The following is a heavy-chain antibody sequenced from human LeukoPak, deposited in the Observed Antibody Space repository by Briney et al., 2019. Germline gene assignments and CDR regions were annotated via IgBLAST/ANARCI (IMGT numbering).Heavy chain of an antibody. CDR1: GYTFTSYD. CDR2: MNPNSGKT. Sequence: ASVKVSCKAYGYTFTSYDINWVRQATGQGLEWMGWMNPNSGKTGYAQKSHGRVTMTRNTAIRTAYMELSSLRSECTAVYYCARGHQGYSYGPHYYYFGMDVWGQGTTVTVSS. V-gene: IGHV1-8*01. D-gene: IGHD5-18*01. J-gene: IGHJ6*02. CDR3: ARGHQGYSYGPHYYYFGMDV.